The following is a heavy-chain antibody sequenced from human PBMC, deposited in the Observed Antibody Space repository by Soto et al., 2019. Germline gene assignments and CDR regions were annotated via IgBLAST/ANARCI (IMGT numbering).Heavy chain of an antibody. D-gene: IGHD2-2*01. Sequence: GESLKISCKGSGYSFISYWISWVRQMPGKGLEWMGRIDPSDSYTNYSPSFQGHVTISADKSISTAYLQWSSLKASDTAMYYCARQGYCSSTSCPRDYYYGMDVWGQGTTVTASS. J-gene: IGHJ6*02. CDR1: GYSFISYW. CDR3: ARQGYCSSTSCPRDYYYGMDV. CDR2: IDPSDSYT. V-gene: IGHV5-10-1*01.